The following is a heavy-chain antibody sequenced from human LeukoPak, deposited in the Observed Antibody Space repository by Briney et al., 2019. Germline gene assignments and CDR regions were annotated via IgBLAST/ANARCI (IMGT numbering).Heavy chain of an antibody. CDR1: GFTFSSYS. CDR3: ARDYSDSSGYYPHPLDAFDI. J-gene: IGHJ3*02. D-gene: IGHD3-22*01. V-gene: IGHV3-21*01. Sequence: GGSLRLSCAASGFTFSSYSMNWVRQAPGKGLEWVSSISSSSYIYYADSVKGRFTISRDNAKNSLYLQMNSLRAEDTAVYYCARDYSDSSGYYPHPLDAFDIWGQGTMVTVSS. CDR2: ISSSSYI.